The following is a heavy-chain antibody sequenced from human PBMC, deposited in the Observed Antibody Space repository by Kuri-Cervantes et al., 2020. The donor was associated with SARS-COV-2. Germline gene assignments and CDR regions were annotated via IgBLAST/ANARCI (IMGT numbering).Heavy chain of an antibody. CDR1: GYSFTSYW. V-gene: IGHV5-10-1*01. CDR3: ARLGYGDYGDAFDI. Sequence: KVSCKGSGYSFTSYWIGWVRQMPGKGLEWRGRIDPSDSYTNYSPSFQGHVTISADKSISTAYLQWSSLKASDTAMYYCARLGYGDYGDAFDIWGQGTMVTVSS. D-gene: IGHD4-17*01. J-gene: IGHJ3*02. CDR2: IDPSDSYT.